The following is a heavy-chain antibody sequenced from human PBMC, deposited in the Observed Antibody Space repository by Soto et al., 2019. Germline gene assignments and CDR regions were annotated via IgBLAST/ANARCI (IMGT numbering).Heavy chain of an antibody. CDR3: ARTTAVPNTLRSRYFFDY. CDR2: INHSGST. V-gene: IGHV4-34*01. Sequence: SETLSLTCAVYGGSFSGYYWSWIRQPPGKGLEWIGEINHSGSTNYNPSLKSRVTISVDTSKNQFSLKLSSVTAADTALYYCARTTAVPNTLRSRYFFDYWGQGTLVTVSS. J-gene: IGHJ4*02. D-gene: IGHD4-17*01. CDR1: GGSFSGYY.